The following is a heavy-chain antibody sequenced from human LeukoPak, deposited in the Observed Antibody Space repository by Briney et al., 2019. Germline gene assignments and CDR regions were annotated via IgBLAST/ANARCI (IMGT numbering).Heavy chain of an antibody. D-gene: IGHD6-19*01. J-gene: IGHJ4*02. CDR1: GGSFSGYY. V-gene: IGHV4-34*01. CDR3: ARGLTVAGTDY. CDR2: INHSGST. Sequence: SETLSLTCAVYGGSFSGYYWSWIRQPPGKGLEWIGEINHSGSTNCNPSLKSRVTISVDTSKNQFSLKLSSVTAADTAVYYCARGLTVAGTDYWGQGTLVTVSS.